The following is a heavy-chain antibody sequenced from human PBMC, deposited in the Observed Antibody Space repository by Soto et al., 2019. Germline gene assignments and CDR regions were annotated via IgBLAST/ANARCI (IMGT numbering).Heavy chain of an antibody. J-gene: IGHJ6*02. Sequence: ASVKVSCKASGGTFSSYAISWVRQAPGQGLEWMGGIIPIFGTANYAQKFQGRVTITADESTSTAYMELSSLRSEDTAVYYCALRITMIVVVITQDDYYGMDVWGQGTTVTVSS. D-gene: IGHD3-22*01. CDR2: IIPIFGTA. CDR1: GGTFSSYA. CDR3: ALRITMIVVVITQDDYYGMDV. V-gene: IGHV1-69*13.